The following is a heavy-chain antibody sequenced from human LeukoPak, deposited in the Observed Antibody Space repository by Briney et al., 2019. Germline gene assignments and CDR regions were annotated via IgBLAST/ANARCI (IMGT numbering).Heavy chain of an antibody. J-gene: IGHJ4*02. V-gene: IGHV3-48*03. Sequence: PGGFLRLSCAASGFTFSSYEMNWVRQAPGKGLEWISYISSSGSSIDYADSVKGRFIISRDNAKNSLYLQMNSLRAEDTAVYYCARDVRATRLFDFWGQGTLVTVSS. CDR2: ISSSGSSI. CDR1: GFTFSSYE. CDR3: ARDVRATRLFDF. D-gene: IGHD1-26*01.